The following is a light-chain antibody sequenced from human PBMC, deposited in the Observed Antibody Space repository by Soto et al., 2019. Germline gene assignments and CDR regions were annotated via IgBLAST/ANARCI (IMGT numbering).Light chain of an antibody. CDR2: ENN. J-gene: IGLJ3*02. Sequence: QSVLTQPPSVSAAPGQKFTISCSGSDSNIGNDHVSWYQQFPGTAPKLLIYENNKRPSGIPDRFSGSKSGTSATLDITGLQTGDEADYYCGTWDSGLSAGVIGGGTKLTVL. CDR1: DSNIGNDH. CDR3: GTWDSGLSAGV. V-gene: IGLV1-51*02.